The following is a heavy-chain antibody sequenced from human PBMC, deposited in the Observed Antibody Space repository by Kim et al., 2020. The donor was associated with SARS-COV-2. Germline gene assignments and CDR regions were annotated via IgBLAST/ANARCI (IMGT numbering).Heavy chain of an antibody. CDR2: FDPEDGET. V-gene: IGHV1-24*01. D-gene: IGHD3-22*01. CDR3: ATLDSSGYYKEYYFDY. Sequence: VKVSCKVSGYTLTELSMHWVRQAPGNGLEWMGGFDPEDGETIYAQKFQGRVTMTEDTSTDTAYMELSSLRSEDTAVYYCATLDSSGYYKEYYFDYWGQGTLVTVSS. J-gene: IGHJ4*02. CDR1: GYTLTELS.